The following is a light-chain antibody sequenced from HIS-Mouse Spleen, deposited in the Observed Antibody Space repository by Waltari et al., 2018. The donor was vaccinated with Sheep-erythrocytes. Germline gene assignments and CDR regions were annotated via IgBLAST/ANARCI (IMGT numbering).Light chain of an antibody. CDR3: CSYAGSYNLV. CDR1: SSGVGGDNY. J-gene: IGLJ2*01. V-gene: IGLV2-11*01. CDR2: DVS. Sequence: QSALTQPRSVSGSPGQSVTISCTGTSSGVGGDNYVSWYQQHPGKAPKLIIYDVSKRPSGVPDRFSGSKSGNTASLTISGLQAEDEADYYCCSYAGSYNLVFGGGTKLTVL.